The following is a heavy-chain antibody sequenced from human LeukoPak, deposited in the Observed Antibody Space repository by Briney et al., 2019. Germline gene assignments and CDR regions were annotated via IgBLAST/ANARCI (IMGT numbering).Heavy chain of an antibody. V-gene: IGHV4-34*01. D-gene: IGHD3-10*01. Sequence: SETLSLTCGDNGGSFSGYQWNWIRQSPGKGLEWIGEINQSGNTNYNPSLKSRVSLSVDTSRNQFSLYVFSVTAADTAVYFCARGLKGTTPYDTYGSTHLDLWGRGTLVTVSS. CDR2: INQSGNT. CDR1: GGSFSGYQ. CDR3: ARGLKGTTPYDTYGSTHLDL. J-gene: IGHJ2*01.